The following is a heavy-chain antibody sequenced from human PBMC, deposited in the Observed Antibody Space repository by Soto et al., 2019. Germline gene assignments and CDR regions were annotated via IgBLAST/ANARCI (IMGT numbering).Heavy chain of an antibody. CDR1: GFTFGSSW. J-gene: IGHJ5*02. Sequence: GGSLRLSCAASGFTFGSSWMHWVRQAPGKGLVWVSRINSDGSSTNYADSVKGRFTISRDSSKNTVYLQMDSLKVEDTAVYYCARDVDRTSHLNWFDPWGQGVMVTVSS. V-gene: IGHV3-74*01. D-gene: IGHD5-12*01. CDR2: INSDGSST. CDR3: ARDVDRTSHLNWFDP.